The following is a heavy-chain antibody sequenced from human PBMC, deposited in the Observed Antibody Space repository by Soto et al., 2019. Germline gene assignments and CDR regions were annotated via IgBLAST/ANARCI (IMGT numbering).Heavy chain of an antibody. Sequence: GGSLRLSCVASGFTFDDYAMHWVRQAPGKGLEWVSGISWNRGSIGYADSVKGRFTISRDNAKNSLYLQMNSLRVEDTALYYCAKKRDYTGYDYFDYWGQGTLVTVSS. CDR1: GFTFDDYA. D-gene: IGHD5-12*01. V-gene: IGHV3-9*01. CDR3: AKKRDYTGYDYFDY. CDR2: ISWNRGSI. J-gene: IGHJ4*02.